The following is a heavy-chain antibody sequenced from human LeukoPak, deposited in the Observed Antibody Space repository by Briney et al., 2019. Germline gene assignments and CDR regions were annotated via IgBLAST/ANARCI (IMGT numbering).Heavy chain of an antibody. D-gene: IGHD4-17*01. V-gene: IGHV3-23*01. CDR2: ISGRDHTT. J-gene: IGHJ4*02. Sequence: GGSLRLSCAAFGFTFRNHAMNWVRQTPGKGLEWVSTISGRDHTTYYADPVKGRFTISRDNSKNTLYLQMNSLRAEDTAVYYCAKGGGFGDYGSYYFDYWGQGTLVTVSS. CDR3: AKGGGFGDYGSYYFDY. CDR1: GFTFRNHA.